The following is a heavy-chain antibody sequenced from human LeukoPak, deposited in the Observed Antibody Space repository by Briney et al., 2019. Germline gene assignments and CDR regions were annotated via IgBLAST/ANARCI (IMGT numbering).Heavy chain of an antibody. D-gene: IGHD1-1*01. Sequence: SVKVSCKASGGTFSSYAISWVRQAPGQGLEWVGGIIPIFGTANYAQKFQGRVTITADESTSTAYMELSSLRSEDTAVYYCASHHARKTATKSQTDYWGQGTLVTVS. CDR1: GGTFSSYA. V-gene: IGHV1-69*13. CDR3: ASHHARKTATKSQTDY. CDR2: IIPIFGTA. J-gene: IGHJ4*02.